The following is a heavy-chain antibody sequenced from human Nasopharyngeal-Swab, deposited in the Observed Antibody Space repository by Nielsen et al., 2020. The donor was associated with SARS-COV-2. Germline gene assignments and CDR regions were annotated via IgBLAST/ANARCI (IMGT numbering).Heavy chain of an antibody. J-gene: IGHJ4*02. D-gene: IGHD3-16*02. V-gene: IGHV4-34*01. Sequence: SETLSLTCAVYGGSFSGYFWSWIRQPPGKGLEWIGEINHSGSTNYNPSLKSRVTISVDTSKNQFSLKLSSVTAADTAGYYCAGKGGYGWGSYRRQYFDYWGQGTLVTVSS. CDR3: AGKGGYGWGSYRRQYFDY. CDR2: INHSGST. CDR1: GGSFSGYF.